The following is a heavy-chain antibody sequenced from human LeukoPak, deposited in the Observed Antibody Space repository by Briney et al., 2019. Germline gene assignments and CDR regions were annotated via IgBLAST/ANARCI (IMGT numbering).Heavy chain of an antibody. CDR1: GDSISSYY. Sequence: SETPSLTCTVSGDSISSYYWSWIRQPPGKGLEWIGYIYTIGSTNYNPSLESRVTISVDTSKNHFSLKLSSVTAADTAVYYCARTVVATAIHYFDYWGQGTLVTVSS. V-gene: IGHV4-4*09. J-gene: IGHJ4*02. CDR2: IYTIGST. CDR3: ARTVVATAIHYFDY. D-gene: IGHD2-21*02.